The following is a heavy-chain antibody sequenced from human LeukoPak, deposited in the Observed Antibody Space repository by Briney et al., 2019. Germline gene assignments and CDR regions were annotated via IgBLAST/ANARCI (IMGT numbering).Heavy chain of an antibody. Sequence: GGSLRLSCAASGFTFSDYWIHWVRQAPGKGLVWVSRINTDGSITNYADSVKGRFSISRDNAKNSLYLQMNSLRAEDTAVYYCARGPGQIDYWGQGTLVTVSS. J-gene: IGHJ4*02. V-gene: IGHV3-74*01. CDR3: ARGPGQIDY. CDR1: GFTFSDYW. CDR2: INTDGSIT.